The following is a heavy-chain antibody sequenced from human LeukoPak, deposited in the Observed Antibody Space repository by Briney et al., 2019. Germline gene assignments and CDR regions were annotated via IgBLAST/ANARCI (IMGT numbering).Heavy chain of an antibody. D-gene: IGHD6-19*01. V-gene: IGHV3-74*01. CDR1: GFTLDTYW. J-gene: IGHJ4*02. CDR2: INSDGSST. Sequence: GGSLRLSCAASGFTLDTYWVHWVRQAPATGLVWVARINSDGSSTSYADSVKGRVTISRDNAKNALYLQLNSLRADDTAVYYCARDHFSGCPDYWGQGTLVTVSS. CDR3: ARDHFSGCPDY.